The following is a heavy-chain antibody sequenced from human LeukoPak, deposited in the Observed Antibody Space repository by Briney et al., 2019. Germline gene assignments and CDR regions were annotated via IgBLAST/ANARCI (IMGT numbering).Heavy chain of an antibody. CDR1: GFTLSSYA. CDR2: ISGSGGST. J-gene: IGHJ3*02. D-gene: IGHD3-22*01. Sequence: PGGSLRLSCAASGFTLSSYAMSWVRQAPGKGLEWVSAISGSGGSTYYADSVKGRFTISRDNSKNTLYLQMNSLRAEDTAVYYCAREPTYYYDSSAFDIWGQGTMVTVSS. CDR3: AREPTYYYDSSAFDI. V-gene: IGHV3-23*01.